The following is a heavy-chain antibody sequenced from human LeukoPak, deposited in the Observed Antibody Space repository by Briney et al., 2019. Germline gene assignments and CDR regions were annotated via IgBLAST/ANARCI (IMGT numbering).Heavy chain of an antibody. CDR3: ARGYYDSSGYALDY. V-gene: IGHV3-30-3*01. CDR2: ISYDGSNK. Sequence: GGSLRLSCAASGFTFSSYAMHWVRQAPGKGLEWVAVISYDGSNKYYADSVKGRFTISRDNSKNTLYLQMNSLRAEDTALYYCARGYYDSSGYALDYWGQGTLVTVTS. CDR1: GFTFSSYA. D-gene: IGHD3-22*01. J-gene: IGHJ4*02.